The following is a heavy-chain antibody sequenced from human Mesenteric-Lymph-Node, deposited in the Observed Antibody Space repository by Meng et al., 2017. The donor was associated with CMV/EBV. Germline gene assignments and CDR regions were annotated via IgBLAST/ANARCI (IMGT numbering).Heavy chain of an antibody. CDR2: ISSSGNLV. CDR1: GFTFRDYY. V-gene: IGHV3-11*04. Sequence: GGSLRLSCSTSGFTFRDYYMSWMRQAPGKGLEWVSHISSSGNLVFYADSVKSRFTISRDNAKNSLYLQMNSLRAEDTAVYYCARGGKWELLRRRPFDYWGQGTLVTVSS. D-gene: IGHD1-26*01. CDR3: ARGGKWELLRRRPFDY. J-gene: IGHJ4*02.